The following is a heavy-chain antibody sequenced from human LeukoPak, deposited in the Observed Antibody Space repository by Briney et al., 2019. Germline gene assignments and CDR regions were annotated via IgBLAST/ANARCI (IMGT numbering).Heavy chain of an antibody. CDR2: ISSSSSYI. J-gene: IGHJ4*02. D-gene: IGHD2-8*01. CDR3: ARVYCTNGVCLYYFDC. Sequence: PGGSLRLSCAASGFTFSSYSMNWVRQAPGKGLEWVSSISSSSSYIYYADSVKGRFTISRDNAKNSLYLQMNSLRAEDTAVYYCARVYCTNGVCLYYFDCWGQGTLVTVSS. V-gene: IGHV3-21*01. CDR1: GFTFSSYS.